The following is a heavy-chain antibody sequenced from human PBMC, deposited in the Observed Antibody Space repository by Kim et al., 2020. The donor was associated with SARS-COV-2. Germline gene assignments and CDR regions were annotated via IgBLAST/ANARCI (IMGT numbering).Heavy chain of an antibody. CDR3: ARWWLRSFHFDY. D-gene: IGHD5-12*01. V-gene: IGHV4-31*02. Sequence: YYNPALKSRVTISVDTAKNQFSLKLSSVTAADTAVYYCARWWLRSFHFDYWGQGTLVTVSS. J-gene: IGHJ4*02.